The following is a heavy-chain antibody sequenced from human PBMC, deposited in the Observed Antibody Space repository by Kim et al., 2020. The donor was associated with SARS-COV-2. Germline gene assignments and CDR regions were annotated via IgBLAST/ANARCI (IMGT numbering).Heavy chain of an antibody. CDR3: AVNYYDSSGYYPSHNYYYYYGVDV. J-gene: IGHJ6*02. CDR2: IIPIFGTA. Sequence: SVKVSCKASGGTFSSYAISWVRQAPGQGLEWMGGIIPIFGTANYAQKFQGRVTITADESTSTAYMELSSLRSEDTAVYYCAVNYYDSSGYYPSHNYYYYYGVDVWGQGTTVTVSS. D-gene: IGHD3-22*01. V-gene: IGHV1-69*13. CDR1: GGTFSSYA.